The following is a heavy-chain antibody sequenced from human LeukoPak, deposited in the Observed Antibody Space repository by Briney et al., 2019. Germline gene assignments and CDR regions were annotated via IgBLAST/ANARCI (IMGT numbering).Heavy chain of an antibody. Sequence: GGSLRLSRAASGFTFSSYSMNWVRQAPGKGLEWVSSISSSSSYIYYADSVKGRFTISRDNAKNSLYLQMNSLRAEDTAVYYCARDLEAYYGSGSYDTRPFDYWGQGTLVTVSS. CDR1: GFTFSSYS. CDR2: ISSSSSYI. CDR3: ARDLEAYYGSGSYDTRPFDY. D-gene: IGHD3-10*01. V-gene: IGHV3-21*01. J-gene: IGHJ4*02.